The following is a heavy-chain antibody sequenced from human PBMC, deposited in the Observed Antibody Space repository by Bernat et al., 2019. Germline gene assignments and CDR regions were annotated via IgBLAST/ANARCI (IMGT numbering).Heavy chain of an antibody. Sequence: QVQLVQSGAEVKKPGASVKVSCKASGYTFTSYGISWVRQAPGQGLEWMGWISAYNGNTNYAQKLQGRVTLTTDTSTSTAYMELRSLRSDDTAVYYCARDYEATGAGRGRYFQHWGQGTLVTVSS. CDR2: ISAYNGNT. CDR1: GYTFTSYG. J-gene: IGHJ1*01. V-gene: IGHV1-18*01. CDR3: ARDYEATGAGRGRYFQH. D-gene: IGHD6-19*01.